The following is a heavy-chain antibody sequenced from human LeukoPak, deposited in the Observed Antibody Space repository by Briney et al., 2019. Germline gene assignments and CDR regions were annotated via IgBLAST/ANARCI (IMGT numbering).Heavy chain of an antibody. CDR3: SRELAWGPADY. J-gene: IGHJ4*02. CDR2: RYYWSGWYN. CDR1: GDTVSSNSAT. V-gene: IGHV6-1*01. Sequence: QTLSLSCAISGDTVSSNSATWGWITQSPSRGLEWLGRRYYWSGWYNDYALSLKSRINISPDSSKNQVSLQLSAVTPEDTAVYDCSRELAWGPADYWGQGTLVTVSS. D-gene: IGHD7-27*01.